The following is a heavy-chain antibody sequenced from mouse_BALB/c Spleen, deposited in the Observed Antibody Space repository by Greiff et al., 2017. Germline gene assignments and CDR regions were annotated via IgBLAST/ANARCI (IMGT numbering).Heavy chain of an antibody. CDR1: GFTFSSYA. V-gene: IGHV5-6-5*01. Sequence: EVMLVESGGGLVKPGGSLKLSCAASGFTFSSYAMSWFRQTPEKRLEWVASISSGGSTYYPDSVKGRFTISRDNARNILYLQMSSLRSEDTAMYYCARGRELQYYFDYWGQGTTLTVSS. CDR2: ISSGGST. D-gene: IGHD1-1*01. CDR3: ARGRELQYYFDY. J-gene: IGHJ2*01.